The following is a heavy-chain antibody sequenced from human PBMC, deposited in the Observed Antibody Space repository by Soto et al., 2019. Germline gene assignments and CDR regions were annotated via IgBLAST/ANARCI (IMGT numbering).Heavy chain of an antibody. CDR3: ARDYYDSSGYYYEYYFDY. J-gene: IGHJ4*02. CDR1: GYSVSSNSAA. D-gene: IGHD3-22*01. V-gene: IGHV6-1*01. Sequence: PXQTLSLTCAISGYSVSSNSAAWNLIRQSPSRGLEWLGRTYYRSKWYNDYAVSVKSRITINPDTSKNQFSLQLNSVTPEDTAVYYCARDYYDSSGYYYEYYFDYWGQGTLVTVSS. CDR2: TYYRSKWYN.